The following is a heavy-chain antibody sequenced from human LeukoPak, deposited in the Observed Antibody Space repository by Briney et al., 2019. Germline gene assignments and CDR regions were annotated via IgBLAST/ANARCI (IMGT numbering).Heavy chain of an antibody. CDR1: GFTFSSYE. J-gene: IGHJ4*02. V-gene: IGHV3-48*03. CDR2: ISSSGSTI. CDR3: ARDRQWLARGDY. D-gene: IGHD6-19*01. Sequence: PGGSLRLSCAASGFTFSSYEMNWVRQAPGKGLEXVSYISSSGSTIYYADSVKGRFTISRDNAKNSLYLQMNSLRAEDTAVYYCARDRQWLARGDYWGQGTLVTVSS.